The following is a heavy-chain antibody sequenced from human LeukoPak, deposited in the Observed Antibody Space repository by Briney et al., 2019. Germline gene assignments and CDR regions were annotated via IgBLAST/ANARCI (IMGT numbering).Heavy chain of an antibody. Sequence: GGSLRLSCAASGFTFSSYWMSWVRQAPGKGLEWVANIKEDGSDKYYVDSVKGRFTISRDNAKNSLYLQVDSLRAEDTAVYYCARDRMPADYRGLGVRGQGTTVTVSS. D-gene: IGHD4/OR15-4a*01. V-gene: IGHV3-7*01. CDR1: GFTFSSYW. CDR3: ARDRMPADYRGLGV. CDR2: IKEDGSDK. J-gene: IGHJ6*02.